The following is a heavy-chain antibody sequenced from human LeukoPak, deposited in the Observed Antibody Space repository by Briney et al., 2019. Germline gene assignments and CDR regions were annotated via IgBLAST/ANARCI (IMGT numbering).Heavy chain of an antibody. Sequence: GRSLRLSCAASGFTFDDYAMHWVRQAPGKGLEWVSGICWNSGSIGYADSVKGRFTISRDNAKNSLYLQMNSLRAEDMALYYCAKDADPYGSGSYDYWGQGTLVTVSS. CDR2: ICWNSGSI. D-gene: IGHD1-26*01. CDR1: GFTFDDYA. V-gene: IGHV3-9*03. J-gene: IGHJ4*02. CDR3: AKDADPYGSGSYDY.